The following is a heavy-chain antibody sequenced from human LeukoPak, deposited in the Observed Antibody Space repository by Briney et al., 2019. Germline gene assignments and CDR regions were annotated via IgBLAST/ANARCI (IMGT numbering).Heavy chain of an antibody. CDR2: IYYSGST. J-gene: IGHJ6*03. D-gene: IGHD6-19*01. CDR3: ARVGSGWSRYYYYYYMDV. Sequence: PSETLSLTCTVSGGSISSYYWSWIRQPPGKGLEWIGYIYYSGSTNYNPSLKSRVTISVDTSKNQFSLKLSSVTAADTAVYYCARVGSGWSRYYYYYYMDVWGKGTTVTVSS. V-gene: IGHV4-59*01. CDR1: GGSISSYY.